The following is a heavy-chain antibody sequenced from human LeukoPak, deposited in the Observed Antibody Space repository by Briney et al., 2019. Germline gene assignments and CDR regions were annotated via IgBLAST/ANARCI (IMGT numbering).Heavy chain of an antibody. D-gene: IGHD6-19*01. V-gene: IGHV3-21*01. CDR1: GFTFSSYS. CDR3: ARNSSIAVAGTGFDY. CDR2: ISSSSSYI. Sequence: GGSLRLSCAASGFTFSSYSMNWVRQAPGKGLEWVSSISSSSSYIYYADSVKGRFTISRDNAKNSLYLQMNSLRAEDTAVYYFARNSSIAVAGTGFDYGGQGTLVTVS. J-gene: IGHJ4*02.